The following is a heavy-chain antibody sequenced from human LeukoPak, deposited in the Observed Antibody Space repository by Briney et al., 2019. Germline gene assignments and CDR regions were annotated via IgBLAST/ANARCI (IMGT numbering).Heavy chain of an antibody. D-gene: IGHD1-1*01. J-gene: IGHJ5*02. Sequence: ASVKVSCKASGYTFTSYDINWVRQATGQGLEWVGRMSSHSGNAAYAQKFQGRITITRNSSITTAYMELSSLRSKDTAVYYCARGNSADHWGQGTLVTVSS. CDR2: MSSHSGNA. CDR3: ARGNSADH. V-gene: IGHV1-8*03. CDR1: GYTFTSYD.